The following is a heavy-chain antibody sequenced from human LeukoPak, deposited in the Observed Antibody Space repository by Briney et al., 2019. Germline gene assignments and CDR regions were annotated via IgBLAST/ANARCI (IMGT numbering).Heavy chain of an antibody. D-gene: IGHD3-10*01. CDR2: IKQDGSEK. J-gene: IGHJ4*02. CDR1: GFTFSSYW. V-gene: IGHV3-7*01. CDR3: ARDNYYGSGTFDY. Sequence: GGSLGLSCAASGFTFSSYWMSWVRQAPGKGLEWVANIKQDGSEKYYVDSVKGRFTISRDNAKNSLYLQMNSLRAEDTAVYYCARDNYYGSGTFDYWGQGTLVTVSS.